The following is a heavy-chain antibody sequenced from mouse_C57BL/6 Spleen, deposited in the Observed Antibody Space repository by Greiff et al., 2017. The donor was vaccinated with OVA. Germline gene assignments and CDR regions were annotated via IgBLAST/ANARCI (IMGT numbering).Heavy chain of an antibody. J-gene: IGHJ4*01. CDR3: ARRKAYYAMDY. CDR1: GYTFTSYW. Sequence: QVQLKQPGAELVMPGASVKLSCKASGYTFTSYWMHWVKQRPGQGLEWIGEIDPSDSYTNYNQKFKGKSTLTVDKSSSTAYMQLSSLTSEDSAVYYYARRKAYYAMDYWGQGTSVTVS. CDR2: IDPSDSYT. V-gene: IGHV1-69*01.